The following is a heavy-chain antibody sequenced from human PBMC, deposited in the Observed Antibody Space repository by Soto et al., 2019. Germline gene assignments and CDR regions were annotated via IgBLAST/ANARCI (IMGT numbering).Heavy chain of an antibody. CDR2: ISAYNGNT. CDR1: GYTFTSYG. CDR3: ARDLDTVTTVEMEAFDI. Sequence: QVQLVQSGAEVKKPGASVKVSCKASGYTFTSYGISWVRQAPGQGLEWMGWISAYNGNTNYAQKLQGRVTMTTDTSTSTAYMELRSRRYDDTAVYYCARDLDTVTTVEMEAFDIWGQGTMVTVSS. D-gene: IGHD4-17*01. V-gene: IGHV1-18*01. J-gene: IGHJ3*02.